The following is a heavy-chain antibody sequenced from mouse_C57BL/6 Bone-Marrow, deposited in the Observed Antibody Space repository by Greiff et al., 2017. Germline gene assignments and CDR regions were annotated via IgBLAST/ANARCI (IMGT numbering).Heavy chain of an antibody. CDR3: ARRRNYAYWYFDV. D-gene: IGHD2-1*01. J-gene: IGHJ1*03. V-gene: IGHV5-6*02. CDR1: GFTFSSSG. CDR2: ISSGGSYT. Sequence: EVMLVESGGDLVKPGGSLKLSCAASGFTFSSSGMSWVRQTPDKRLEWVATISSGGSYTYYPDSVKGRVTISRDNAKNTLYLQMSSLKSEDTAMYYCARRRNYAYWYFDVWGRGTAVTVSS.